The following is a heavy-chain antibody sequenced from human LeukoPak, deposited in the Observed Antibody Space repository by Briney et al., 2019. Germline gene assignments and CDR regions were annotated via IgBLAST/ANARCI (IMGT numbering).Heavy chain of an antibody. Sequence: PSETLSLTCTVSGGSISSNSWSWIRQPPGEGLEWIGYISHTGSTNYNPSLKSRVTISVDTSKNQFSLKLTSVTAADTAVYYCATVDTTMGKDCWGQGTLVTVSS. J-gene: IGHJ4*02. V-gene: IGHV4-59*08. CDR1: GGSISSNS. CDR3: ATVDTTMGKDC. CDR2: ISHTGST. D-gene: IGHD5-18*01.